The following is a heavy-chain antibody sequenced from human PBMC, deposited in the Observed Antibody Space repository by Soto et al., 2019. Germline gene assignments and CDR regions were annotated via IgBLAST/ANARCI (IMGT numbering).Heavy chain of an antibody. CDR2: IYYSGST. Sequence: QVQLQESGPGLVKPSQTLSLTCTVSGGSISSGDYYWSWIRQPPGKGLEWIGYIYYSGSTYYNPSLKSRVTISVDTSKNQFSLKLSSVTAADTAVYYCARDNRTYYDFWSGYYPYFDYWGQGTLVTVSS. V-gene: IGHV4-30-4*01. CDR1: GGSISSGDYY. CDR3: ARDNRTYYDFWSGYYPYFDY. J-gene: IGHJ4*02. D-gene: IGHD3-3*01.